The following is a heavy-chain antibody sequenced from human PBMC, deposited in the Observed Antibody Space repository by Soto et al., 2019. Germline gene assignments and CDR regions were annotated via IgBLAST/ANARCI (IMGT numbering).Heavy chain of an antibody. Sequence: SETLSLTCTVSGGSISSYYWSWIRQPPGKGLEWIGYIYYSGSTNYNPSLKSRVTISVDTSKNQFSLKLSSVTAADTAVYYCARHGFDVVVNNYEVNYYYYTDVWGKGTTVTVSS. J-gene: IGHJ6*03. CDR1: GGSISSYY. CDR3: ARHGFDVVVNNYEVNYYYYTDV. CDR2: IYYSGST. V-gene: IGHV4-59*08. D-gene: IGHD2-2*01.